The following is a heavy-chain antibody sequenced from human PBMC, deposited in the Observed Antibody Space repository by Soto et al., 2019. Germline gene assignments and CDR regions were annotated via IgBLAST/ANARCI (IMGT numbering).Heavy chain of an antibody. CDR2: ISSSSSYI. J-gene: IGHJ5*02. D-gene: IGHD6-19*01. Sequence: EVQLVESGGGLVKPGGSLRISCAASGFTFSSYSMNWVRQAPGKGLEWVSSISSSSSYIYYADSVKGRFTISRDNAKNSLYLQMNSLRAEDTAVYYCARGYSSGWVRFDPWGQGTLVTVSS. V-gene: IGHV3-21*01. CDR3: ARGYSSGWVRFDP. CDR1: GFTFSSYS.